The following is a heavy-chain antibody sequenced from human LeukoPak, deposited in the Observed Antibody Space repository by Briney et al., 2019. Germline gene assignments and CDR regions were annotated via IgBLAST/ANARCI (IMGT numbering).Heavy chain of an antibody. CDR2: ISSSSYI. CDR1: GFIFSSYW. CDR3: AREDIVVVPAAIDDYYYYYYMDV. Sequence: PGGSLRLSCAASGFIFSSYWMAWVRQAPGKGLEWVSSISSSSYIYYADSVKGRFTISRDNAKNSLYLQMNSLRAEDTAVYYCAREDIVVVPAAIDDYYYYYYMDVWGKGTTVTISS. J-gene: IGHJ6*03. V-gene: IGHV3-21*01. D-gene: IGHD2-2*01.